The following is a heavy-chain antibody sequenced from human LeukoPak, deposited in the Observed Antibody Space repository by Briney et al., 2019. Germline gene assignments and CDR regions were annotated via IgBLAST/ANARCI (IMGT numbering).Heavy chain of an antibody. CDR2: IYSGGST. J-gene: IGHJ4*02. CDR1: GFTFSSYT. D-gene: IGHD5-18*01. Sequence: PGGSLRLSCAASGFTFSSYTMSWVRQAPGKGLEWVSVIYSGGSTYYADSVKGRFTISRDNSKNTLYLQMNSLRAEDTAVYYCARDAGGEAAMALYFDYWGQGTLVTVSS. V-gene: IGHV3-53*01. CDR3: ARDAGGEAAMALYFDY.